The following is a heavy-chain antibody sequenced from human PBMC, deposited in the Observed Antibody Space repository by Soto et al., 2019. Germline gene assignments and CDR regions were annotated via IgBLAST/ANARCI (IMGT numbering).Heavy chain of an antibody. V-gene: IGHV3-23*01. CDR2: ISGSGGST. D-gene: IGHD4-17*01. CDR3: ATRDTVTTSWENAFAI. Sequence: EVQLLESGGGLVQPGGSLRLSCAASGFTFSSYAMSWVRQAPGKGLEWVSAISGSGGSTYYADSVKGRFTISRDNSKNTLYLQMNSLRAEDTAVYYCATRDTVTTSWENAFAIWGQGTMVTVSS. CDR1: GFTFSSYA. J-gene: IGHJ3*02.